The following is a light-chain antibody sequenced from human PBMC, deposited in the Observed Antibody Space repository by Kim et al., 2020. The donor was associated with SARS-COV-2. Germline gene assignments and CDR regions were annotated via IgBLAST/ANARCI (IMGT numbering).Light chain of an antibody. CDR2: DAS. CDR1: QSVGIN. Sequence: VAAGERATLSCRASQSVGINLAWYQQKPGQAPRLLIYDASTRATSSPARFSGSGSGTEFTLTISSLQSEDFAVYHCQQYNRWFALSFGGGTKLEI. V-gene: IGKV3-15*01. CDR3: QQYNRWFALS. J-gene: IGKJ4*01.